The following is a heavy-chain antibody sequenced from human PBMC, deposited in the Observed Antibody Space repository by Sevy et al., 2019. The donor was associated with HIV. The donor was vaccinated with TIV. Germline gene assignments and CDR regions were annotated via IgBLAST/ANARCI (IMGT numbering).Heavy chain of an antibody. J-gene: IGHJ6*02. V-gene: IGHV3-30*18. Sequence: GGSLRLSCAASGFTFSDYGMHWVRQAPGKGLEWVVVISYDGSNKYYSDSVKGRFTISRDNSKNTLYLQMNSLRAEDTAVYYCAKDQRWLQSYSYYGMDVWGQGTTVTVSS. CDR2: ISYDGSNK. CDR1: GFTFSDYG. CDR3: AKDQRWLQSYSYYGMDV. D-gene: IGHD5-12*01.